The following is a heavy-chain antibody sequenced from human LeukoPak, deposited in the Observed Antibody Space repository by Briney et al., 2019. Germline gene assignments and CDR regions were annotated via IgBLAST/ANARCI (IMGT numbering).Heavy chain of an antibody. CDR2: ISSSSSTI. J-gene: IGHJ3*02. D-gene: IGHD3-22*01. V-gene: IGHV3-48*01. CDR1: GFTFSSYS. CDR3: ARQTKTYYYDSSGYYGGAFDI. Sequence: GGSLRLSCAASGFTFSSYSMNWVRQAPGKGLEGVSYISSSSSTIYYADSVKGRFTISRDNAKNSLYLQMNSLRAEDTAVYYCARQTKTYYYDSSGYYGGAFDIWGQGTMVTVSS.